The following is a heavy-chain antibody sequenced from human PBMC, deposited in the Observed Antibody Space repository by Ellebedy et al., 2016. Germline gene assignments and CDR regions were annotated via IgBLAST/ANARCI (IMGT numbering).Heavy chain of an antibody. CDR2: IYHSGST. Sequence: GSLRLSCAVSGGSISSSNWWSWVRPPPGKGLEWIGEIYHSGSTNYNPSLKSRVTISVDKSKNQFSLKLTSVTAADTAVYYCARDLRWSSSWYGGMDVWGQGTTVTVSS. V-gene: IGHV4-4*02. J-gene: IGHJ6*02. D-gene: IGHD6-13*01. CDR1: GGSISSSNW. CDR3: ARDLRWSSSWYGGMDV.